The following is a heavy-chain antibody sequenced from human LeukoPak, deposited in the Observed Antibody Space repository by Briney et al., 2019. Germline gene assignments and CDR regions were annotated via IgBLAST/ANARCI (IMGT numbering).Heavy chain of an antibody. Sequence: GGSLRLSCAASGFTVSSNYMSWVRQAPGKGLEWVSVIYSGGSTYYADSVKGRFTISRDNAKNSLYLQMDSLRAGDTAVYYCAREAITGTFGFDPWGQGTLVTVSS. J-gene: IGHJ5*02. D-gene: IGHD1-7*01. V-gene: IGHV3-66*01. CDR2: IYSGGST. CDR1: GFTVSSNY. CDR3: AREAITGTFGFDP.